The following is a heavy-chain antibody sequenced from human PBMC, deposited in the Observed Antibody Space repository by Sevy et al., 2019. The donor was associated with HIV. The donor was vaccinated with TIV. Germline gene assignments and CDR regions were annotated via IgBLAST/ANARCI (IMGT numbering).Heavy chain of an antibody. Sequence: SETLSLTCSVSGGSTDSYYRSWIRQPAGKGLEWIGRIYASGSTAYNPSLQSRVSISIDKSKNRFSLSLTSLTAADTGVYYCARELPFATSSAWGQGTRVTVSS. J-gene: IGHJ5*02. CDR2: IYASGST. D-gene: IGHD6-6*01. CDR3: ARELPFATSSA. CDR1: GGSTDSYY. V-gene: IGHV4-4*07.